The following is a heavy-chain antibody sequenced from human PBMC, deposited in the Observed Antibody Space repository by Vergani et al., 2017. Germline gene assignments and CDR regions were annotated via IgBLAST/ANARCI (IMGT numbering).Heavy chain of an antibody. V-gene: IGHV1-58*02. Sequence: QMQLVQSGPEVKKPGTSVKVSCKASGFTFTSSAMQWVRQARGQRLEWIGWIVVGSGNTTYAQKFQERVTITRDMSTSTAYMELSSLRSEDTAVYYCAADLGVWVGATTSGFDYWGQGTLVTVSS. CDR1: GFTFTSSA. J-gene: IGHJ4*02. CDR2: IVVGSGNT. D-gene: IGHD1-26*01. CDR3: AADLGVWVGATTSGFDY.